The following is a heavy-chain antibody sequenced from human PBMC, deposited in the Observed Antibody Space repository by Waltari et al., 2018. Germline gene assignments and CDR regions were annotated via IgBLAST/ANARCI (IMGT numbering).Heavy chain of an antibody. CDR3: AIFGSTYGYSDYFDY. CDR2: FEPEDGET. J-gene: IGHJ4*02. Sequence: QVQLVQSGAEVKKPGASVKVSCTVSGYILTTLSMHWVSQAPGKGLEWIGGFEPEDGETVYAQRFQGRVTMTEDSSTDTAYMELTSLRSEDTAVYYCAIFGSTYGYSDYFDYLCQGTLVTVSS. CDR1: GYILTTLS. V-gene: IGHV1-24*01. D-gene: IGHD5-18*01.